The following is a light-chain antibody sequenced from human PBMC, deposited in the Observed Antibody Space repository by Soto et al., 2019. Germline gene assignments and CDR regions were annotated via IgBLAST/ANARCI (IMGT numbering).Light chain of an antibody. CDR3: QQYDKWFSIT. J-gene: IGKJ5*01. CDR1: QSVSNY. Sequence: EIVLTQSPATLSLSPGERATLSCRASQSVSNYLAWYQQKPGQAPRLLIYDASNRATDIPARFSGSGSGTEFTLTISRLEPEDFAVYYCQQYDKWFSITFGQGTRLEIK. CDR2: DAS. V-gene: IGKV3-11*01.